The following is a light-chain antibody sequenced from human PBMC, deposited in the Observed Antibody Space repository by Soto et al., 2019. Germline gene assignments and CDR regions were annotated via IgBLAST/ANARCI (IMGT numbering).Light chain of an antibody. CDR3: SSYTSSSPYV. CDR2: EVS. V-gene: IGLV2-14*01. J-gene: IGLJ1*01. CDR1: SNDVGGYNY. Sequence: QSALTQPASVSGSPGQSITISCTGTSNDVGGYNYVSWYQQHPGKAPNLMIYEVSNRPSGVSNRFSGSKSGNTASLTISGLQAEDEADYYCSSYTSSSPYVFGTGTKVTVL.